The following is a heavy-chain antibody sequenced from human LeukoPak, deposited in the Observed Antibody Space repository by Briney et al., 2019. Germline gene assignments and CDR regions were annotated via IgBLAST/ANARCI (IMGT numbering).Heavy chain of an antibody. CDR2: ISSSSSYI. Sequence: GGSLRLSCAASGFTFSSYSMNWVRQAPGKGLEWVSSISSSSSYIYYADSVKGRFTLSRDNAKNSLYLQMNSLRAEDTAVYYCARFNGSGSSFDYWGQGTLVTVSS. V-gene: IGHV3-21*01. CDR1: GFTFSSYS. J-gene: IGHJ4*02. D-gene: IGHD3-10*01. CDR3: ARFNGSGSSFDY.